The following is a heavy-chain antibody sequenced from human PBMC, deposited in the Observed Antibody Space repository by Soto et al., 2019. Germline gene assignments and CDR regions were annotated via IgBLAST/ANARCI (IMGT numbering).Heavy chain of an antibody. CDR2: IDSSGSI. J-gene: IGHJ4*02. CDR1: AFSISNYY. V-gene: IGHV4-4*07. Sequence: SETLSLTCTVSAFSISNYYCNWLRQPAGKGLEWIGRIDSSGSINYSPSLKSRVTMSVNTSENQFSLKLSSVTAPDKAVYYCARGGHDSWTGPFESWGQVTRVSVSS. D-gene: IGHD3-3*01. CDR3: ARGGHDSWTGPFES.